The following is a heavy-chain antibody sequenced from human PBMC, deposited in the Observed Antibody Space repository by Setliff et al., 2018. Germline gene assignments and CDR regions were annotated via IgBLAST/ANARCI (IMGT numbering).Heavy chain of an antibody. CDR3: AREEQQLVWFDP. J-gene: IGHJ5*02. CDR2: FNPGNGDT. Sequence: GASVKVSCKASGYTFANFAINWVRQAPGQRLEWMAWFNPGNGDTKYSQKFQGRVTITRDTSASTAYMELSSLRSEDTAVYYCAREEQQLVWFDPWGQGALVTVSS. V-gene: IGHV1-3*01. CDR1: GYTFANFA. D-gene: IGHD6-13*01.